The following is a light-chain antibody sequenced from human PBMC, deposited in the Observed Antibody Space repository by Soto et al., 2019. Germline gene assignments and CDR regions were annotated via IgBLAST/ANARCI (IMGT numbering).Light chain of an antibody. V-gene: IGLV2-23*02. CDR2: EVS. J-gene: IGLJ2*01. CDR3: CSYAAITTHVI. CDR1: SSDVGNYNL. Sequence: QSALTQPASVSGSPGQSITISCTGTSSDVGNYNLVSWYQQHPGKAPKLMIYEVSKRPSGVSDRFSGSKSGNTASLTISGLQAEDEADYFCCSYAAITTHVIFGGGTKLTVL.